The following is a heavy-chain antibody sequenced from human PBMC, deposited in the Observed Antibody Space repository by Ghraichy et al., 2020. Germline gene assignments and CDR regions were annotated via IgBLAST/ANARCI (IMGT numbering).Heavy chain of an antibody. CDR2: INQDGSEE. CDR1: GFTFSSYW. J-gene: IGHJ4*02. Sequence: GESLNISCAASGFTFSSYWMSWVRQAPGKGLEWVANINQDGSEEYYVDSVKGRFTISRDNAKNSLYLQMNSLRAEDTAVYYCARQIVVVPAAIRYYFDYWGQGTLVTVSS. V-gene: IGHV3-7*01. D-gene: IGHD2-2*01. CDR3: ARQIVVVPAAIRYYFDY.